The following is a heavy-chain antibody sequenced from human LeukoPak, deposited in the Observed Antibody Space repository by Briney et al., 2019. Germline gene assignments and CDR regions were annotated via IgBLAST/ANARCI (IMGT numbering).Heavy chain of an antibody. Sequence: PSETLSLTCTVSGGSISTYYWSWIRQPPGKGLEWIGYIYYSGSTNYNPSLKSRVTISVDTSKNQFSLELSSVTAADTAVYYCARMTGGPGYWGQGTPVTVSS. CDR3: ARMTGGPGY. J-gene: IGHJ4*02. D-gene: IGHD2-15*01. V-gene: IGHV4-59*08. CDR1: GGSISTYY. CDR2: IYYSGST.